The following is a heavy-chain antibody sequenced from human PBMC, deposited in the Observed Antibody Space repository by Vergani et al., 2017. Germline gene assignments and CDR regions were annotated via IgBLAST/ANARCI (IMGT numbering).Heavy chain of an antibody. CDR1: GDSISSGAYY. Sequence: QVQLQESGPGLVKPSQTLSLTCSVPGDSISSGAYYWNWIRQHPGKGLEWIGYIYSTGSTHHNPSLRRRINMSVDTSKNQFSLKLNSVTAADTAMYYCARMGGYYEGDAFRIGYFDSWGPGILVTVSS. CDR3: ARMGGYYEGDAFRIGYFDS. J-gene: IGHJ4*02. V-gene: IGHV4-31*03. D-gene: IGHD3-16*01. CDR2: IYSTGST.